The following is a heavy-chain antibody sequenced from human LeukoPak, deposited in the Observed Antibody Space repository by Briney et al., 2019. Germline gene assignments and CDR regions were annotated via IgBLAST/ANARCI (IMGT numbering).Heavy chain of an antibody. Sequence: PGGSLRLSCAASGFTFSSYEMNWVRRAPGKGLEWVSVIYTGGTTYYAGSVKGRFTISRDNAKNSLYLQMNSLRAEDTAVYYCASEIIFGSFDYWGQGTLVTASS. D-gene: IGHD3-3*01. CDR1: GFTFSSYE. CDR2: IYTGGTT. CDR3: ASEIIFGSFDY. J-gene: IGHJ4*02. V-gene: IGHV3-66*02.